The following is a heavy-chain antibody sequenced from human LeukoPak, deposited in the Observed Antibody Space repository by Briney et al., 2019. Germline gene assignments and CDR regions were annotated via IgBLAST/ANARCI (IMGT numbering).Heavy chain of an antibody. CDR1: GGSISSYY. CDR3: ARDRRLYSSSSYYYYYGMDV. Sequence: SETLSLTCTVSGGSISSYYWSWIRQPPGKGLEWIGYIYYSGSTNYNPSLKSRVTISVDTSKNQFSLKLSSVTAADTAVYYCARDRRLYSSSSYYYYYGMDVWGQGTTVTVSS. D-gene: IGHD6-6*01. CDR2: IYYSGST. J-gene: IGHJ6*02. V-gene: IGHV4-59*01.